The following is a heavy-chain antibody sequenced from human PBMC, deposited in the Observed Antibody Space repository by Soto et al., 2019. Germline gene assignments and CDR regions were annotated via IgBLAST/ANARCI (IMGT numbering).Heavy chain of an antibody. J-gene: IGHJ3*02. CDR2: IITILGIA. CDR1: GGTFSSYT. Sequence: QVQLVQSGAEVKKPGSSVKVSCKASGGTFSSYTISWVRQAPGQGLEWMGRIITILGIANYAQKFQGRVTITADKSTSTAYMELSSLRSEDTAVYYCARGLDTDAFDIWGQGTMVTVSS. D-gene: IGHD5-18*01. CDR3: ARGLDTDAFDI. V-gene: IGHV1-69*02.